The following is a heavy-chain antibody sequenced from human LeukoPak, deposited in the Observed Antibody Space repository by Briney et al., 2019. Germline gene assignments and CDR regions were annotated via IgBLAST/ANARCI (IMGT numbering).Heavy chain of an antibody. J-gene: IGHJ6*03. V-gene: IGHV3-49*03. Sequence: GGSLRLSCTASGFTFGDYAMSWFRQAPGKGLEWVGFIRSKAYGGTTEYAASVKGRFTISRDDSKSIAYLQMNSLRAEDTAVYYCAKGGSISKELPYYYYYYMDVWGKGTTVTISS. CDR1: GFTFGDYA. CDR2: IRSKAYGGTT. D-gene: IGHD1-26*01. CDR3: AKGGSISKELPYYYYYYMDV.